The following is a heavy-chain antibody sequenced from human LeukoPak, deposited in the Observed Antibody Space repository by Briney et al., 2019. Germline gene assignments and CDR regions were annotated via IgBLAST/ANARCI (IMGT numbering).Heavy chain of an antibody. CDR2: INLNSGGT. CDR1: GYTFTGYY. J-gene: IGHJ4*02. CDR3: AVNIVVVVAATRTEDDY. D-gene: IGHD2-15*01. V-gene: IGHV1-2*02. Sequence: ASVKVSCKASGYTFTGYYMHWVRQAPGQWLVWMGWINLNSGGTNYVQRFQGRVTMTRDTSISTAYMELSRLRSDDTAVYYCAVNIVVVVAATRTEDDYWGQGTLVTVSS.